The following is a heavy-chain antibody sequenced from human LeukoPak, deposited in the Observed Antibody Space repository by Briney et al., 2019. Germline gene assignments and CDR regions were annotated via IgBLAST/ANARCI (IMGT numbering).Heavy chain of an antibody. CDR2: IITSSNYI. Sequence: GGSLRLSCAASGFTFSSYAMSWVRQAPGKGLEWVSSIITSSNYIYYADSVKGRFTISRDNAKNSLYLQMNSLRAEDTAVYYCARGESGATTASDYWGHGTLVTVSS. D-gene: IGHD3-10*01. CDR3: ARGESGATTASDY. CDR1: GFTFSSYA. J-gene: IGHJ4*01. V-gene: IGHV3-21*01.